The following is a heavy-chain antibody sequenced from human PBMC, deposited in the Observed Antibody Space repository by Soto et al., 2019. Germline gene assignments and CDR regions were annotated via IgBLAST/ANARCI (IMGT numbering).Heavy chain of an antibody. V-gene: IGHV1-69*01. D-gene: IGHD2-15*01. CDR2: IIPIFGTS. CDR3: ARDVLLVVVSATRAAGWLDP. J-gene: IGHJ5*02. CDR1: GGSFSSNT. Sequence: QLQLVQSGAEVKKPGSSVTVSCKTSGGSFSSNTITWVRQAPGQGLELMVGIIPIFGTSNYAQKFQGRVTITADASTNTVYMELSRLRYEDTAVYYCARDVLLVVVSATRAAGWLDPRGQGTLVTGSS.